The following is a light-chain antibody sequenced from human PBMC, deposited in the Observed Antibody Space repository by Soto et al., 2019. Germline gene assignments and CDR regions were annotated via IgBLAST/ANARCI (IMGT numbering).Light chain of an antibody. CDR2: DAS. CDR3: QQCRNWPLT. Sequence: DIVLPQSPATLSVSPGAGATLSCKASQNVYNNLAWYQQRPGQPPRLLIYDASTRATGISARFSGSGYGTEFTLTISSLQSEDFAVYFCQQCRNWPLTFGGGTKVEIK. CDR1: QNVYNN. V-gene: IGKV3-15*01. J-gene: IGKJ4*02.